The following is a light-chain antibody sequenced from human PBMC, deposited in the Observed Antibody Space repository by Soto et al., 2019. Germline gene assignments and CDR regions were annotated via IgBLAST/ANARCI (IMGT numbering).Light chain of an antibody. J-gene: IGLJ2*01. V-gene: IGLV1-44*01. Sequence: QSVLTHPPSASGTPGQRVTISCSGSSSNIGSNTVNWFQQLPGTAPKLLIYSNNQRPSGVPDRFSGSKSGTSASLAISGLQFEDEADYYCAAWDDSLNGVVFGGGTKVTVL. CDR1: SSNIGSNT. CDR3: AAWDDSLNGVV. CDR2: SNN.